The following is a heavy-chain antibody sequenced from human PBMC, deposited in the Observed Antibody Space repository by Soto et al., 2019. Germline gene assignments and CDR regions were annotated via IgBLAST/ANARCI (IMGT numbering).Heavy chain of an antibody. J-gene: IGHJ6*02. D-gene: IGHD1-1*01. Sequence: QVQLVQSGAEVKKPGASVKVSCKASGGTFKSYAISWVRQAPGQGLEWLGGIMPIFGTADYDQKFQGRFTITADESTSTAYMELSSLTSEDTAVDYCANWRDTNPPVGKYYSGRDIWGQGTPVTVS. V-gene: IGHV1-69*12. CDR2: IMPIFGTA. CDR3: ANWRDTNPPVGKYYSGRDI. CDR1: GGTFKSYA.